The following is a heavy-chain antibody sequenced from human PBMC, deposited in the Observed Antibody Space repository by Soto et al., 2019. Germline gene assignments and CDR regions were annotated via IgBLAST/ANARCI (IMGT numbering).Heavy chain of an antibody. J-gene: IGHJ3*01. V-gene: IGHV1-18*04. CDR2: ISTHNGNT. Sequence: GSVKVSCKASVFPSSGISWVRQAPGQRLEWMGWISTHNGNTIYAQKFQGRVIMTMDTSTTTVYMELRSLRPDDTAVYLCAREGILGLFDAYDLWGQGTMVTVSS. CDR3: AREGILGLFDAYDL. D-gene: IGHD3-3*01. CDR1: VFPSSG.